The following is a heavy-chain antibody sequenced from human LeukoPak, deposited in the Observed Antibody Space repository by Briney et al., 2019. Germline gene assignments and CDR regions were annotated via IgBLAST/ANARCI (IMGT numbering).Heavy chain of an antibody. CDR3: ARYYYHPTTYYSTFDF. CDR1: EYNFANYW. V-gene: IGHV5-51*01. D-gene: IGHD3-10*01. CDR2: IYPGGSDR. Sequence: GESLKISCQGSEYNFANYWIGWVRQMPGKGLEYMGFIYPGGSDRRYSPPFQGQVTVSVDKSINTSYLQWSSLKASDTAIYYCARYYYHPTTYYSTFDFWGQGTLVTVSS. J-gene: IGHJ4*02.